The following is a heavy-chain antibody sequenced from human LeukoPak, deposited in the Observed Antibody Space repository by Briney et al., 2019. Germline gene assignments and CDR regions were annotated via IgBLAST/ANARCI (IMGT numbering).Heavy chain of an antibody. Sequence: GRSLRLSCAASGFTFSSYGMHWVRQAPGKGLEWVAIIWFDGSNKYYADSVKGRFTISRDNSKNTLYLQMNSLRAEDTAVYYCARFDYADYLAFDYWGQGTLVTVSS. D-gene: IGHD4-17*01. V-gene: IGHV3-33*01. CDR3: ARFDYADYLAFDY. J-gene: IGHJ4*02. CDR1: GFTFSSYG. CDR2: IWFDGSNK.